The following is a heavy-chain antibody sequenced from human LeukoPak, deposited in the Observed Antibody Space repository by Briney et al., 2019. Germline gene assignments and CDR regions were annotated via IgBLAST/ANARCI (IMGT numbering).Heavy chain of an antibody. Sequence: GGSLRLSCAASGFTFSSYWMSWVRQAPGEGLEWVANINQDGSEKYYVDSVKGRFTLSRDSAKNSLYLQMNSLRAEDTAVYYCARVTSGLDYWGQGTLVTVSS. V-gene: IGHV3-7*01. CDR1: GFTFSSYW. J-gene: IGHJ4*02. CDR2: INQDGSEK. CDR3: ARVTSGLDY.